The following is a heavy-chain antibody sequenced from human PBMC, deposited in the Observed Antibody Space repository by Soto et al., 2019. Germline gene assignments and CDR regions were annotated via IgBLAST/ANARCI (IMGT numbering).Heavy chain of an antibody. Sequence: SETLSLTCAVSGYSISSAYYWGWIRQPPGKGLEWIGSIYHSGSTYYNPSLKSRVTISVDTSKNQFSLKLSSLTAADTAVYYCASPTGVPAATNYGMDVWGQGTTVTVSS. CDR3: ASPTGVPAATNYGMDV. CDR1: GYSISSAYY. CDR2: IYHSGST. J-gene: IGHJ6*02. D-gene: IGHD2-2*01. V-gene: IGHV4-38-2*01.